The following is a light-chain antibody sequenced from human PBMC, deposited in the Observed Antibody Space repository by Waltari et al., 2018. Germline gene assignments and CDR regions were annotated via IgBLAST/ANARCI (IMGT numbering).Light chain of an antibody. CDR2: SND. CDR3: ATWDGRVNGVL. CDR1: NYNNGSGP. V-gene: IGLV1-44*01. Sequence: QSVLTQAPPVSGTPGQRVTISCSGTNYNNGSGPVNWYQQVPGMSPQLLIYSNDQRPSGVPDRFSGSKSGTSASLAISGLQSEDEADYYCATWDGRVNGVLFGGGTKVTVL. J-gene: IGLJ2*01.